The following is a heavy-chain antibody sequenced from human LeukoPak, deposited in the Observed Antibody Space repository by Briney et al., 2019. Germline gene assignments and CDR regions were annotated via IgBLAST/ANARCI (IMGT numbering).Heavy chain of an antibody. J-gene: IGHJ5*02. CDR2: INPNSGGS. D-gene: IGHD3-10*01. CDR1: GYTFSGYY. Sequence: ASVKVSCKASGYTFSGYYMHWVRQAPGQGLEWMGWINPNSGGSKYAQKFQGRVTMTRDTSISTAYMELSRLRSDDTAVYYCAGGPSSRNYYGSGSPGSPWGQGTLVTVSS. CDR3: AGGPSSRNYYGSGSPGSP. V-gene: IGHV1-2*02.